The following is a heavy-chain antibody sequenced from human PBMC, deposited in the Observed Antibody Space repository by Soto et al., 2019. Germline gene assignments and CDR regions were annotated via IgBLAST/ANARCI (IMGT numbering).Heavy chain of an antibody. J-gene: IGHJ4*02. Sequence: EVQILESGGALVQPGGSLRLSCAVSGLTFSSYAMTWVRQVPGKGLDWVSTITGSGGGTYYTDAVKGRFTISRDNSKNTLSLQMNNLRVEDTAIYYCAKWRKSRWDSNYVGFDYWGQGTLVSVSS. CDR3: AKWRKSRWDSNYVGFDY. V-gene: IGHV3-23*01. CDR2: ITGSGGGT. D-gene: IGHD4-4*01. CDR1: GLTFSSYA.